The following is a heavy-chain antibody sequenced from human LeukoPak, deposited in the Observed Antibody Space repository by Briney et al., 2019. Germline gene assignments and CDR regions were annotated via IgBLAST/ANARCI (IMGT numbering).Heavy chain of an antibody. CDR1: GGTFSSYA. Sequence: ASVKVSCKASGGTFSSYAISWVRQAPGQGLEWMGGIIPIFGTANYAQKFQGRVTITADESTSTAYMELSSLRSEDTAVYYYARVLEVSSSWYTLYVWGQGTTVTVSS. CDR2: IIPIFGTA. J-gene: IGHJ6*02. V-gene: IGHV1-69*13. D-gene: IGHD6-13*01. CDR3: ARVLEVSSSWYTLYV.